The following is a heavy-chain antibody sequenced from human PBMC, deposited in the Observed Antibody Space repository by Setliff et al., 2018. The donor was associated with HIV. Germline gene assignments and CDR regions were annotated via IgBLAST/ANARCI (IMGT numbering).Heavy chain of an antibody. CDR2: VNQSGDT. D-gene: IGHD4-17*01. Sequence: SETLSLTCAVYNESLSEYYWSWIRQPPGKRLEWIGEVNQSGDTKSNPSLKSRVTISVDTSKNQFSLRLTSVTAADTAVYFCARVETTVTSRLDYWGQGTLVTVSS. CDR3: ARVETTVTSRLDY. J-gene: IGHJ4*02. CDR1: NESLSEYY. V-gene: IGHV4-34*01.